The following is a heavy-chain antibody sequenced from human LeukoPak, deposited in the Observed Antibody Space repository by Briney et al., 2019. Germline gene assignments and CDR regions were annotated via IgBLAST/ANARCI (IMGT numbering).Heavy chain of an antibody. D-gene: IGHD1-26*01. CDR1: GYTFSGYF. V-gene: IGHV1-2*02. J-gene: IGHJ4*02. CDR3: ARFSGSSNFDY. CDR2: IYPNSGGI. Sequence: ASVKVSCKASGYTFSGYFMHWVRQAPGQGLEWMGWIYPNSGGIKYAQKFQGRVTMTRDTSISTIYMELSSLRSDDTAVYYRARFSGSSNFDYWGQGTLVTVSS.